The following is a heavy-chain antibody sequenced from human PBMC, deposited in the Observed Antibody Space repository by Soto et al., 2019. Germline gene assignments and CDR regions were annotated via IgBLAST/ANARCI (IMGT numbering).Heavy chain of an antibody. J-gene: IGHJ6*02. Sequence: PGESLKISCKGSGYSFTTYWIAWVRQMPGKGLEWMGIIYPGDPDTTYSPSFQGQVTISADKSISTAYLQWSSLKASDTAMYYCARHGYSNYAYYYYGTDVWGQGTTVTVSS. CDR1: GYSFTTYW. D-gene: IGHD4-4*01. CDR2: IYPGDPDT. CDR3: ARHGYSNYAYYYYGTDV. V-gene: IGHV5-51*01.